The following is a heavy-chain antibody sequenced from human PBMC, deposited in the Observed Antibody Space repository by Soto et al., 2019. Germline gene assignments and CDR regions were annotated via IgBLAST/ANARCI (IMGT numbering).Heavy chain of an antibody. J-gene: IGHJ3*02. CDR1: GYTFTSYD. CDR2: MNPNSGNT. Sequence: RASVKVSCKASGYTFTSYDINWVRQATGQGLEWMGWMNPNSGNTGYAQKFQGRVTMTRNTSISTAYMELSSLRSEDTAVYYCARQLDRQTDYAFDIWGQGTMVTVSS. CDR3: ARQLDRQTDYAFDI. D-gene: IGHD1-1*01. V-gene: IGHV1-8*01.